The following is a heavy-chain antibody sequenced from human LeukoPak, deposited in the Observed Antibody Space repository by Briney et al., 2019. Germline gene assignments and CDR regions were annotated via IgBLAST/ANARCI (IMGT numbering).Heavy chain of an antibody. D-gene: IGHD3-3*01. CDR1: GFTFSSYW. CDR3: GRAYDFSRH. CDR2: ISTSGSSI. V-gene: IGHV3-48*04. Sequence: GGSLRLSCAASGFTFSSYWMSWVRQAPGKGLEWVSYISTSGSSIYYADSVKGRFTISRDNAKNSLNLQMNSLRAEDTALYYCGRAYDFSRHWGQGTLVTVSS. J-gene: IGHJ4*02.